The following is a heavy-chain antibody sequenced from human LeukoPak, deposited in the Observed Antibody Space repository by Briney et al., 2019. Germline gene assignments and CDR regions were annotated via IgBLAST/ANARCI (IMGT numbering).Heavy chain of an antibody. CDR3: ARGSRSGGSYATFDY. J-gene: IGHJ4*02. D-gene: IGHD1-26*01. V-gene: IGHV4-34*01. CDR2: INHSGST. CDR1: GGSFSGYY. Sequence: SETLSLTCAVYGGSFSGYYWSWIRQPPGKGLEWIGEINHSGSTNYNPSLKSRVTISVDTSKNQFSLKLSSVTAADTAVYYCARGSRSGGSYATFDYWGQGTLVTVSS.